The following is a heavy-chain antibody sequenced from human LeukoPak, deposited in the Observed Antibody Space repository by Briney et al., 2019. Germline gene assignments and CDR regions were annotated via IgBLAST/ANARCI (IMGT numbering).Heavy chain of an antibody. D-gene: IGHD1-26*01. V-gene: IGHV4-59*01. CDR1: DGSISSYY. Sequence: SETLSLTCTVSDGSISSYYWSWTRQPPGKGLEWIGYIYYTGSTNYNPSLKSRVTISIDTSKNQFSLKLSSVTAADTAVYYCARDGSGSYPDAFDIWGQGTMVTVSS. J-gene: IGHJ3*02. CDR2: IYYTGST. CDR3: ARDGSGSYPDAFDI.